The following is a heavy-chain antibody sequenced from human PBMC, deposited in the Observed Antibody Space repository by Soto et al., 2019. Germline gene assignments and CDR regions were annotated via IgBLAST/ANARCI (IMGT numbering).Heavy chain of an antibody. Sequence: EVQMVASGGGLVQPGGSLRLSCAASGFTFNSYAMSWVRQAPGTGLEWVSAISGSGTRTFYADSMQGRFTISRDNSKNTLFLQMNSLRVEDTALYYCVTSGSYSGTYPGWFDPWGQGTLVTVSS. D-gene: IGHD1-26*01. CDR2: ISGSGTRT. CDR3: VTSGSYSGTYPGWFDP. V-gene: IGHV3-23*04. J-gene: IGHJ5*02. CDR1: GFTFNSYA.